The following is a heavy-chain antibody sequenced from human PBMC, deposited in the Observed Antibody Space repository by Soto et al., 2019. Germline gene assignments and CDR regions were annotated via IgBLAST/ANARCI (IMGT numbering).Heavy chain of an antibody. Sequence: HVQLQESGPGLVKPSQTLSLTCTVSGGSISSTTSYWSWIRQRPGEGLEWIGYIYYTGNTYYNPSLKSRVTISVDTSENQFSLKLTSVTVADAAVYYCAREGGDGVDYWGQGTLVTVSS. CDR1: GGSISSTTSY. CDR3: AREGGDGVDY. J-gene: IGHJ4*02. CDR2: IYYTGNT. D-gene: IGHD3-16*01. V-gene: IGHV4-31*03.